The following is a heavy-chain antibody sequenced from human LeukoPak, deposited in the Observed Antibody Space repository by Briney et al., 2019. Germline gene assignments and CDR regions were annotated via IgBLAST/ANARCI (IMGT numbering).Heavy chain of an antibody. Sequence: GSLRLSCAASGFTFSSYAMSWVRQAPGKGLEWVSAISSSGGSEYYADSVKGRFTIPRDNSKNTLYLQVNSLRAEDTAVYYCARQLGYCSDGTCYFDHWGQGTLVTVSS. CDR1: GFTFSSYA. V-gene: IGHV3-23*01. CDR2: ISSSGGSE. CDR3: ARQLGYCSDGTCYFDH. J-gene: IGHJ4*02. D-gene: IGHD2-15*01.